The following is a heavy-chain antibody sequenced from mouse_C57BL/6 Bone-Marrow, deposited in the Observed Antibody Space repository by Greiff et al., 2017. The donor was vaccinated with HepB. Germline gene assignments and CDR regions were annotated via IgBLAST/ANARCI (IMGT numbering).Heavy chain of an antibody. V-gene: IGHV1-69*01. J-gene: IGHJ4*01. CDR2: IDPSASYT. D-gene: IGHD1-1*01. CDR1: GYTFTSYW. Sequence: VQLQQPGAELVMPGASVKLSCKASGYTFTSYWMHWVKQRPGQGLEWIGEIDPSASYTNYNQKFKGKSTLTVDKSSSTAYMQLSSLTSEDSAVYYGASDLKGYGSSYGDYAMDYWGQGTSVTVSS. CDR3: ASDLKGYGSSYGDYAMDY.